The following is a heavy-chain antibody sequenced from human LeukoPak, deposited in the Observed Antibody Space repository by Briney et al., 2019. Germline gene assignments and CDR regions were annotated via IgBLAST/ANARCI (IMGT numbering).Heavy chain of an antibody. V-gene: IGHV3-23*01. CDR2: ISGSGGST. CDR3: AKAPVGYCSSTSCYTFDY. D-gene: IGHD2-2*02. J-gene: IGHJ4*02. Sequence: GGSLRLSCAASGFTFSSYAMSWVRQAPGKGLEWVSAISGSGGSTYYADSVKGRFTISRDNSKNTLYLQVNSLRAEDTAVYYCAKAPVGYCSSTSCYTFDYWGQGTLVTVSS. CDR1: GFTFSSYA.